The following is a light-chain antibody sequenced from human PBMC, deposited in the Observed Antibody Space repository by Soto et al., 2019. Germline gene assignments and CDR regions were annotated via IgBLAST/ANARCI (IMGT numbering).Light chain of an antibody. CDR1: SGSIASSY. CDR3: HSYDSGNHWV. V-gene: IGLV6-57*02. CDR2: DDD. J-gene: IGLJ3*02. Sequence: NFMLTQPHSVSESPGKTVTISCTGSSGSIASSYVQWYQQRPGSAPTLVIYDDDQRPSGVPDRFSGSIDRSSNSASLTISGLKTEDEANYYCHSYDSGNHWVFGGGTKVTVL.